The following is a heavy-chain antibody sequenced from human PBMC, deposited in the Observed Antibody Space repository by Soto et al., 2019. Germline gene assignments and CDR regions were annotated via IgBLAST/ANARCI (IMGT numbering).Heavy chain of an antibody. J-gene: IGHJ6*02. Sequence: GGPLRLSCAAPGFTFRGYGMHWVRRAPGKGLEWVAVIWYDGSNKYYADSVKGRFTISRDNSKNTLYLQMNSLRAEDTAVYYCARDTEDAYYDFWSGYYTGYYYYGMDVWGQGTTVTVSS. CDR1: GFTFRGYG. CDR3: ARDTEDAYYDFWSGYYTGYYYYGMDV. D-gene: IGHD3-3*01. CDR2: IWYDGSNK. V-gene: IGHV3-33*01.